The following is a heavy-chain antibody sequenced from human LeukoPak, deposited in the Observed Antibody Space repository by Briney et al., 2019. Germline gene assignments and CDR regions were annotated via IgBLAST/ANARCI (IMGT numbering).Heavy chain of an antibody. V-gene: IGHV3-9*01. Sequence: GGSLRLSCAASGFTFSSYSMNWVRQAPGKGLEWVSGLTWNSGNMAYADSVKGRFTISRDNAKNSLNLQMNSLRAEDTALYYCAKGVRITMVRGAFDIWGQGTMVTVSS. CDR3: AKGVRITMVRGAFDI. CDR1: GFTFSSYS. J-gene: IGHJ3*02. CDR2: LTWNSGNM. D-gene: IGHD3-10*01.